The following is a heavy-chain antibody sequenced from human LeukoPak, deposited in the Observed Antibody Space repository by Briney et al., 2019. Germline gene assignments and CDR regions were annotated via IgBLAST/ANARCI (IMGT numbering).Heavy chain of an antibody. D-gene: IGHD1-26*01. J-gene: IGHJ4*02. CDR1: GYTFTGYY. CDR3: ASNRGRVRANRLDY. V-gene: IGHV1-2*06. Sequence: GALVKVSCKASGYTFTGYYMHWVRQAPGQGLEWMGRINPNSGGTNYAQKFQGRVTMTRVTSISTAYMELSRLRSDDTAVYYCASNRGRVRANRLDYWGQGTLVTVSS. CDR2: INPNSGGT.